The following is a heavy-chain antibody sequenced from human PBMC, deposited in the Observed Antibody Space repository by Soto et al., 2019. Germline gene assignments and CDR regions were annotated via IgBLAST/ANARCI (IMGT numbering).Heavy chain of an antibody. D-gene: IGHD6-19*01. CDR1: GFTFSSYW. V-gene: IGHV3-7*01. CDR2: IKQDGSEK. CDR3: ARDHSRTYGSGYYPGSY. Sequence: EVQLVESGGGLVQPGGSLRLSCAASGFTFSSYWMSWVRQAPGKGLEWVANIKQDGSEKYYVDSVKGRFTASRDNAENSLYLQMSSLRAKDTAVYYCARDHSRTYGSGYYPGSYWGQGTLVTVSS. J-gene: IGHJ4*02.